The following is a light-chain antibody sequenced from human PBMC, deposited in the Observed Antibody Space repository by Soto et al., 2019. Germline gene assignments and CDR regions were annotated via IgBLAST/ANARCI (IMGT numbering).Light chain of an antibody. Sequence: DIQMTQSPSTLSASGGDRVTITCRASQSISTWLAWYQQRPGKAPKLLIYDASSLESGVPSRFTGRGSGTEFTLPISSLQPDDSANYDCLQYCYYASFGQGPMVDI. J-gene: IGKJ1*01. V-gene: IGKV1-5*01. CDR1: QSISTW. CDR3: LQYCYYAS. CDR2: DAS.